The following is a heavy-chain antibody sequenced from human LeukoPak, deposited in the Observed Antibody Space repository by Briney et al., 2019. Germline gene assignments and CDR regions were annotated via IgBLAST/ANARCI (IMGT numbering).Heavy chain of an antibody. V-gene: IGHV1-3*01. J-gene: IGHJ4*02. CDR1: GYTFTSYA. Sequence: EASVKVSCKASGYTFTSYAMHWVRQAPGQRLEWMGWINAGNGNTKYSQKFQGRVTITRDTSASSAYMELSSLRSEDTAVYYCARGGYLRLGELSPFDYWGQGTLVTVSS. CDR2: INAGNGNT. CDR3: ARGGYLRLGELSPFDY. D-gene: IGHD3-16*02.